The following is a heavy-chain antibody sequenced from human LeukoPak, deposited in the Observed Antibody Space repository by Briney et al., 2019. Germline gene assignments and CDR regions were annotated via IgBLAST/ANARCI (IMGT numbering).Heavy chain of an antibody. CDR2: IIPIFGTA. J-gene: IGHJ3*02. CDR1: GGTFSSYA. D-gene: IGHD2-2*01. V-gene: IGHV1-69*01. Sequence: SVKVSCKASGGTFSSYAISWVRQAPGPGLEWMGGIIPIFGTANYAQKFQGRVTITADESTSTAYMELSSLRSEDTAVYYCARDRCSSTSCYPMRDAFDIWGQGTMVTVSS. CDR3: ARDRCSSTSCYPMRDAFDI.